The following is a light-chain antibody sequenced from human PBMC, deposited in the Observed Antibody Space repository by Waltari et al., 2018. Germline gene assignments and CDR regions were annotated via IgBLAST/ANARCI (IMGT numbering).Light chain of an antibody. Sequence: EIEMTQSPATLSVSPGERATLSCRASQSVSSNLAWYQQKPGQAPWPLIYGASTRATGSPARFSGSGSGTEFTLTISSLQSEDFAVYYCQQYNNWPPWTFGQGTKVEIK. J-gene: IGKJ1*01. CDR1: QSVSSN. CDR2: GAS. CDR3: QQYNNWPPWT. V-gene: IGKV3-15*01.